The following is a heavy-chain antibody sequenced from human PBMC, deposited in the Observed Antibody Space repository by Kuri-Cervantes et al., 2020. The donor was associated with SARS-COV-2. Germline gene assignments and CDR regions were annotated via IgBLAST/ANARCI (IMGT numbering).Heavy chain of an antibody. CDR2: ISAYNGNT. CDR3: ARDRKERQPSTPWDY. D-gene: IGHD6-13*01. J-gene: IGHJ4*02. CDR1: GYSFTSYW. V-gene: IGHV1-18*04. Sequence: GESLKISCKGSGYSFTSYWISWVRQAPGQGLEWMGWISAYNGNTNYAQKLQGRVTMTTDTSTSTAYMELRSLRSDDTAVYYCARDRKERQPSTPWDYWGQGTLVTVSS.